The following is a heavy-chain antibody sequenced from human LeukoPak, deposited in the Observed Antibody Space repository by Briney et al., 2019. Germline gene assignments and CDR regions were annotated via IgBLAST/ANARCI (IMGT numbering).Heavy chain of an antibody. J-gene: IGHJ4*02. CDR2: TYYRSKWYN. V-gene: IGHV6-1*01. CDR3: VREGVGATMAN. CDR1: GDTVSNKNAA. D-gene: IGHD1-26*01. Sequence: SQILSLTCAISGDTVSNKNAAWNWIRQSPXRGLEWLGRTYYRSKWYNDYAVSVKGRIDINPDTSKNQFSLQLNSVTPEDTAVYYCVREGVGATMANWGQGTLVTVSS.